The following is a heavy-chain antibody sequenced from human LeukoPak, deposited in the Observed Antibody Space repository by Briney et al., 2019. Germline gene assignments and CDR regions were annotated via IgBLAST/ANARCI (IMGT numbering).Heavy chain of an antibody. J-gene: IGHJ5*02. CDR1: GYTFTSYG. CDR2: ISAYNGNT. CDR3: AREDRHMNWFDP. V-gene: IGHV1-18*01. Sequence: ASVKVSCKASGYTFTSYGISWVRQAPGQGLEWMGWISAYNGNTNYAQTLQGRVTMTTDTSTSTAYMELRSLRSDDTAVYYCAREDRHMNWFDPWGQGTLVTVSS.